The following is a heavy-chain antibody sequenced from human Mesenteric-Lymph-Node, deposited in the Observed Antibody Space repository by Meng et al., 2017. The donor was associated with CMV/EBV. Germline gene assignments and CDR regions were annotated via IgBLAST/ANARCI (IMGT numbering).Heavy chain of an antibody. J-gene: IGHJ4*02. CDR1: GGSFSGYC. V-gene: IGHV4-34*01. CDR2: INHSGST. D-gene: IGHD3-9*01. CDR3: ARGSSYDILTGYFDY. Sequence: QVHVHQWGAALLKPSETLSVTCAVYGGSFSGYCWNWIRQSPEKGLEWIGEINHSGSTTYNPSFTSRIIISVDTSTNQISLNMSSVTAADTAVYYCARGSSYDILTGYFDYWGQGALVTVSS.